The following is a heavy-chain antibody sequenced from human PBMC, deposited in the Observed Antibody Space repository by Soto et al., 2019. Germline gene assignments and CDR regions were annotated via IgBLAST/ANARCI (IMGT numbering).Heavy chain of an antibody. CDR2: ISSSSITI. D-gene: IGHD5-12*01. Sequence: EVQLVESGGGLVHPGGSLRLSCAASGFTFSNYGMNWVRQAPGKGLEWVSYISSSSITIYYPDSVKGRFTISRDNAKNSLSLQMNSLRDEDTAVYYCARDGEATIPFDYWGQGTLVTVSS. J-gene: IGHJ4*02. V-gene: IGHV3-48*02. CDR1: GFTFSNYG. CDR3: ARDGEATIPFDY.